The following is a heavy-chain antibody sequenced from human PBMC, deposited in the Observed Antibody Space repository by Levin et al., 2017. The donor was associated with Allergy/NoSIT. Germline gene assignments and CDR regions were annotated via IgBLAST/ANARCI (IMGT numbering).Heavy chain of an antibody. CDR2: IIPIFGTA. J-gene: IGHJ4*02. V-gene: IGHV1-69*13. CDR1: GGTFSSYA. Sequence: SVKVSCKASGGTFSSYAISWVRQAPGQGLEWMGGIIPIFGTANYAQKFQGRVTITADESTSTAYMELSSLRSEDTAVYYCASSGYYDILTGYYNVRDVDYWGQGTLVTVSS. D-gene: IGHD3-9*01. CDR3: ASSGYYDILTGYYNVRDVDY.